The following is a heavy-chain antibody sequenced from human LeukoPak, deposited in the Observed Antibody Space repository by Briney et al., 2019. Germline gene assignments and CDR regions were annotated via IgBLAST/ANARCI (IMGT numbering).Heavy chain of an antibody. V-gene: IGHV4-31*03. CDR3: ARGETARRDFDY. CDR1: GGSISSGGYY. Sequence: SETLSLTCTVSGGSISSGGYYWSWIRQHPGKGLEWIGYIYYSGSTYYNPSLKSRVTISVDTSKNQFSLKLGSVTAADTAVYYCARGETARRDFDYWGQGTLVTVSS. CDR2: IYYSGST. D-gene: IGHD5-18*01. J-gene: IGHJ4*02.